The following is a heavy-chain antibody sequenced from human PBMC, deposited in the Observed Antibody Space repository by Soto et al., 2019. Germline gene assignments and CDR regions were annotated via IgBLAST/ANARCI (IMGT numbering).Heavy chain of an antibody. CDR3: ARGQEQQLVWDAFDI. J-gene: IGHJ3*02. CDR1: GGTFSSYA. D-gene: IGHD6-13*01. Sequence: ASVKVSCKASGGTFSSYAISWVRQAPGQGLEWMGGIIPIFGTANYAQKFQGRVTITADESTSTAYMELSSLRSEDTAVYYCARGQEQQLVWDAFDIWGQGTMVTVSS. CDR2: IIPIFGTA. V-gene: IGHV1-69*13.